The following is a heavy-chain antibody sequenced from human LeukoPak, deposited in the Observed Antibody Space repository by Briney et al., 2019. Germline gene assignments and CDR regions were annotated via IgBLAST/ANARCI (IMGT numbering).Heavy chain of an antibody. CDR1: GFTFSNYG. Sequence: PGGSLRLSCAASGFTFSNYGRHWVRQAPGRGLEWVAGTSSDGSRKYYADSVKGRFTISRDNSKNTLYLQMDSVRAEDTAVYYCANHHSSAWCFDYWGQGTLVTVSS. CDR3: ANHHSSAWCFDY. V-gene: IGHV3-30*18. J-gene: IGHJ4*02. CDR2: TSSDGSRK. D-gene: IGHD6-19*01.